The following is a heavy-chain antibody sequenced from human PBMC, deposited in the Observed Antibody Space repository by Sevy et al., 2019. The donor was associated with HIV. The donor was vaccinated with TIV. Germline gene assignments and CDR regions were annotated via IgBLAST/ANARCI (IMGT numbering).Heavy chain of an antibody. CDR3: AGENAWGRGYS. J-gene: IGHJ4*02. CDR1: GGSITTLY. D-gene: IGHD1-26*01. V-gene: IGHV4-59*08. Sequence: SETLSLTCTVSGGSITTLYWNWIRQPPGKGLEWIANIYYNGHINYNPSLKSRVTLSLDASKNQFSLRLSSVTAADTAMYYCAGENAWGRGYSWGQGTLVTVSS. CDR2: IYYNGHI.